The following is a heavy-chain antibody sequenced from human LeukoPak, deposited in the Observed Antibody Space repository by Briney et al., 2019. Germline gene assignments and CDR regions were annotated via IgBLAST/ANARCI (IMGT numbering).Heavy chain of an antibody. J-gene: IGHJ4*02. CDR3: TSRVGYCSSTSCPRFPRFDY. CDR2: IKEDGSWK. Sequence: GGSLRLSCAASGFTFSSSWMGWARQAPGKGLEWVANIKEDGSWKHYAVSVQGRFTISRDNAKNSLYLQMNSLRAEDTAVYYCTSRVGYCSSTSCPRFPRFDYWGQGTLVTVSS. D-gene: IGHD2-2*01. CDR1: GFTFSSSW. V-gene: IGHV3-7*03.